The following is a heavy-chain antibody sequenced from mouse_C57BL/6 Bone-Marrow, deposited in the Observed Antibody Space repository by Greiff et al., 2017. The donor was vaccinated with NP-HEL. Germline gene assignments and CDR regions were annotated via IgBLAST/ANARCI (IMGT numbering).Heavy chain of an antibody. D-gene: IGHD2-3*01. Sequence: EVMLVESGGGLVQSGRSLRLSCATSGFTFSDFYMEWVRQAPGKGLEWIAASRNKANDYTTEYSASVKGRFIVSRDTSQSILYLQMNALRAEDTASYYCARDGIYDGYYGFAYWGQGTLVTVSA. CDR2: SRNKANDYTT. CDR3: ARDGIYDGYYGFAY. V-gene: IGHV7-1*01. CDR1: GFTFSDFY. J-gene: IGHJ3*01.